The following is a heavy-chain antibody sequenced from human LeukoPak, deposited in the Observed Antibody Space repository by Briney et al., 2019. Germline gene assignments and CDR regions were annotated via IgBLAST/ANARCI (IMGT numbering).Heavy chain of an antibody. D-gene: IGHD4-23*01. CDR2: ISSSGSVI. CDR1: GFTFTNYE. Sequence: PGGSLRLSCAASGFTFTNYEMNWVRQAPGKGLEWVSYISSSGSVILYADSVKGRFTFSRDNAKNSLYLQMNSLRAEDTAVYYCARPTVGYWGQGTLVTVSS. J-gene: IGHJ4*02. CDR3: ARPTVGY. V-gene: IGHV3-48*03.